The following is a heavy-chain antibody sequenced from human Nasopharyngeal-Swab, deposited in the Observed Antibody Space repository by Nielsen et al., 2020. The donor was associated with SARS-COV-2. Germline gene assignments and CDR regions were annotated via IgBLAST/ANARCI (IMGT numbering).Heavy chain of an antibody. CDR1: GFTFADYA. CDR3: AKGGIITMVRGATN. D-gene: IGHD3-10*01. J-gene: IGHJ4*02. Sequence: GGSLRLSCAASGFTFADYAMHWVRQAPGKGLEWVSGISWNSGSIGYADSVKGRFTISRDNAKNSLYLQMNSLRAEDTALYYCAKGGIITMVRGATNWGQGTLVTVSS. V-gene: IGHV3-9*01. CDR2: ISWNSGSI.